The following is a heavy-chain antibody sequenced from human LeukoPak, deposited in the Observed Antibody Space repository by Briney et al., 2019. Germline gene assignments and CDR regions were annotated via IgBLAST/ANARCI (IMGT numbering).Heavy chain of an antibody. V-gene: IGHV4-34*01. D-gene: IGHD6-19*01. J-gene: IGHJ4*02. CDR1: GGSFSGYY. Sequence: SETLSLTCAVYGGSFSGYYWSWIRQPPGKGLEWIGEINHSGSTNYNPSLKSRVTISVDTSKNQFPLKLSSVTAADTAVYYCARVPQWLNHFDYWGQGTLVTVSS. CDR3: ARVPQWLNHFDY. CDR2: INHSGST.